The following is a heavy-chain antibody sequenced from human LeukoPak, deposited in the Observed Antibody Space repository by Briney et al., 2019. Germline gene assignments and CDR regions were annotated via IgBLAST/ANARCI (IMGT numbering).Heavy chain of an antibody. CDR3: ARVRHCTGGSCTNSDY. J-gene: IGHJ4*02. CDR1: GYTFTYYY. V-gene: IGHV1-2*02. D-gene: IGHD2-15*01. Sequence: ASVNVYCKASGYTFTYYYMHWVRHAPGPGLEWKGRINSNSGGKNYAQKFQGRDTITRETSITTTYKELSSMRSDDTAVYYCARVRHCTGGSCTNSDYWGQGTLVTVSS. CDR2: INSNSGGK.